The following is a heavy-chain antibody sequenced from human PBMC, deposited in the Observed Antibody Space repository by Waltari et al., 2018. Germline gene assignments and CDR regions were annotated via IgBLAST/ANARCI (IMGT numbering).Heavy chain of an antibody. V-gene: IGHV3-74*01. CDR1: GFTFSSYW. CDR3: AKGGGWLQDY. CDR2: SNSEGSTT. D-gene: IGHD5-12*01. Sequence: EVQLVESGGGLAQPGGSLRLSCVASGFTFSSYWMHWVRQAPGEGLVWVQRSNSEGSTTNYADSVKGRFTISRDNAKNTLYLQMNSLRAEDTAVYYCAKGGGWLQDYWGQGTLVTVSS. J-gene: IGHJ4*02.